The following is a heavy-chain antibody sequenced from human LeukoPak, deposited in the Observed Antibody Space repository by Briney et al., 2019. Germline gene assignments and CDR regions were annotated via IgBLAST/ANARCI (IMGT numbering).Heavy chain of an antibody. CDR2: IIPILGIA. D-gene: IGHD3-22*01. Sequence: SVKVSCKASGGTFSSYAISWVRQAPGQGLEWMGRIIPILGIANYAQKFQGRVTITADKSTRTAYMELSSLRSEDTAVYYCAATSRGGDSSGYSYFDYWGQGTLVTVSS. J-gene: IGHJ4*02. CDR3: AATSRGGDSSGYSYFDY. V-gene: IGHV1-69*04. CDR1: GGTFSSYA.